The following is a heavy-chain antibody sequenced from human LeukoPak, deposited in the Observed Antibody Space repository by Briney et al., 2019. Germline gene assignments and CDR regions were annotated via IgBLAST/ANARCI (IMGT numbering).Heavy chain of an antibody. V-gene: IGHV1-69*06. D-gene: IGHD4-23*01. CDR3: ARAPSGGLAHFDY. J-gene: IGHJ4*02. Sequence: ASVKVSCKASGGTFSSYAISWVRQAPGQGLEWMGRIIPIFGTANYAQKFQGRVTITADKSTSTAYMELSSLRSEDTAVYYCARAPSGGLAHFDYWGQGTLVTVSS. CDR2: IIPIFGTA. CDR1: GGTFSSYA.